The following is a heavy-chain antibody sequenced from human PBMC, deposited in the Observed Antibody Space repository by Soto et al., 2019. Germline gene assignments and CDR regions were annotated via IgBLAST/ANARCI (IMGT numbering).Heavy chain of an antibody. J-gene: IGHJ5*02. V-gene: IGHV1-69*01. CDR2: LIPIFGAA. Sequence: QVQLVQSGAEVRKPGSSVKVSCKISGGTFTNYVISWLRQAPGQGLEWMGGLIPIFGAANLAQKFQGRVTITADESTSTVNMEFSSLTSADTAVYYCARGLSSPDFDPWGQGTLVTVSS. CDR3: ARGLSSPDFDP. D-gene: IGHD3-16*02. CDR1: GGTFTNYV.